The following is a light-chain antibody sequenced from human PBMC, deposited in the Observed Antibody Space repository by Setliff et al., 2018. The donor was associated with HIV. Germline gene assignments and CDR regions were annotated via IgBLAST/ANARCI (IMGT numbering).Light chain of an antibody. CDR3: CSYTTTFTLV. V-gene: IGLV2-14*01. Sequence: LTQPASVSGSPGQSITISCTGTTSDVGRYNYVSWYQQHPGKAPKLIIYEVTQRPSGVSDRFSGSKSGNTASLSISGLQAEDEGDYYCCSYTTTFTLVFGGGTK. CDR1: TSDVGRYNY. CDR2: EVT. J-gene: IGLJ3*02.